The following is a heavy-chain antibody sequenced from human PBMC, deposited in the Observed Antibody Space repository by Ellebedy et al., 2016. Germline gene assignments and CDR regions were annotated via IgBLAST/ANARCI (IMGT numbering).Heavy chain of an antibody. V-gene: IGHV4-31*03. CDR1: GGSISSGGYY. D-gene: IGHD6-13*01. Sequence: LRLXXTVSGGSISSGGYYWSWIRQHPGKGLEWIGYIYYSGSTYYNPSLKSRVTISVDTSKNQFSLKLSSVTAADTAVYYCARVIAAAGMNGYYYYGMDVWGQGTTVTVSS. CDR2: IYYSGST. CDR3: ARVIAAAGMNGYYYYGMDV. J-gene: IGHJ6*02.